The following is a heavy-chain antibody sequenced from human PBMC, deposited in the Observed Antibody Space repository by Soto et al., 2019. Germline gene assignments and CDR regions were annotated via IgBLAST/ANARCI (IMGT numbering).Heavy chain of an antibody. CDR2: IKQDGSEK. Sequence: GGSLRLSCAASGFTFSSYWMSWGRQAPGKGLEWVANIKQDGSEKYYVDSVKGRFTISRDNAKNSLYLQMNSLRAEDTAVYYCAREGETYYDFWSGYTYYYYDMDVWGKGTTVTVSS. CDR1: GFTFSSYW. V-gene: IGHV3-7*01. J-gene: IGHJ6*03. D-gene: IGHD3-3*01. CDR3: AREGETYYDFWSGYTYYYYDMDV.